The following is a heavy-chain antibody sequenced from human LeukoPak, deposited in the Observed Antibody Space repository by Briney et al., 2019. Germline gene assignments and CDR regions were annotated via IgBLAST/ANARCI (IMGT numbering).Heavy chain of an antibody. CDR3: ARAIWGPFDY. J-gene: IGHJ4*02. CDR2: INHSGST. CDR1: GGSISSSNW. V-gene: IGHV4-4*02. D-gene: IGHD7-27*01. Sequence: PSGTLSLTCAVSGGSISSSNWWSWIRQPPGKGLEWIGEINHSGSTNYNPSLKSRVTISVDTSKNQFSLKLSSVTAADTAVYYCARAIWGPFDYWGQGTLVTVSS.